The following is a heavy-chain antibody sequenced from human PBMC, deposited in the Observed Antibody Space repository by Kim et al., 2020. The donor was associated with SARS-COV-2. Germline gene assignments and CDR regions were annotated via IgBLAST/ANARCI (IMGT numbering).Heavy chain of an antibody. J-gene: IGHJ6*02. CDR1: GGSISSSSYY. CDR2: IYYSGST. Sequence: SETLSLTCTVSGGSISSSSYYWGWIRQPPGKGLEWIGSIYYSGSTYYNPSLKSRVTISVDTSKNQFSLKLSSVTAADTAVYYCARHGGRLSKKYYYYGMDVWGQGTTVTVSS. V-gene: IGHV4-39*01. D-gene: IGHD3-16*02. CDR3: ARHGGRLSKKYYYYGMDV.